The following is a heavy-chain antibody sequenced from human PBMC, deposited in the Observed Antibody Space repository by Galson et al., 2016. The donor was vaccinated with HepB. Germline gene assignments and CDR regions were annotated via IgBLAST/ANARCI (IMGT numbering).Heavy chain of an antibody. V-gene: IGHV1-18*04. CDR2: INADNGDT. CDR3: ARDLLRYLEWSFPLSFDP. J-gene: IGHJ5*02. D-gene: IGHD3-3*01. Sequence: SVKVSCKVSGYTFANYGINWVRQAPGQGLEWMGWINADNGDTKYARKVQGRVTLTTDTSTNTVYMELRSLRSDDTAVYYCARDLLRYLEWSFPLSFDPWGQGTLVTVSS. CDR1: GYTFANYG.